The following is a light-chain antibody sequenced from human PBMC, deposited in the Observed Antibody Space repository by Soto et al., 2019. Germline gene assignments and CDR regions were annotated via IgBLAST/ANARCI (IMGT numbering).Light chain of an antibody. CDR2: LEGSGSY. CDR3: ETWDSNFWV. CDR1: SGHSSYI. J-gene: IGLJ3*02. Sequence: QPVLTQSSSASASLGSSVKLTCTLSSGHSSYIIAWHQQQPGKAPRYLMKLEGSGSYNKGSGVPDRFSGSSSGADRYLTISTLQSEDEADYYCETWDSNFWVFGGGTQLTVL. V-gene: IGLV4-60*03.